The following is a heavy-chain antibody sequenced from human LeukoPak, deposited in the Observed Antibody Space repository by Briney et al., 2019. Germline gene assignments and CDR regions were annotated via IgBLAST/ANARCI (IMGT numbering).Heavy chain of an antibody. CDR3: ARHAVYYDPYIDY. Sequence: GESLKISCKGSGYSFTGYWIGWVRQMPGKGLEWMGIIYPGDSDTRYSPSSQGQVTISADKSISTAYLQWSSLKASDTAMYYCARHAVYYDPYIDYWGQGTLVTVSS. J-gene: IGHJ4*02. D-gene: IGHD3-22*01. CDR2: IYPGDSDT. V-gene: IGHV5-51*01. CDR1: GYSFTGYW.